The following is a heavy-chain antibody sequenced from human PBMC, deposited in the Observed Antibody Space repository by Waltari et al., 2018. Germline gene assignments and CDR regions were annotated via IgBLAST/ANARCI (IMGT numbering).Heavy chain of an antibody. Sequence: QVQLVQSGAEVKKPGASVKVSCKASGYTFTGYYLHWVRQTPGQGLEWMGRNNPNNGVTNSAQKFKGRVTMTRDTSISTAYMGLSGLRSDDTAVYYCETRGTSSSFWGQGTLVTVSS. CDR1: GYTFTGYY. CDR3: ETRGTSSSF. D-gene: IGHD2-2*01. V-gene: IGHV1-2*06. CDR2: NNPNNGVT. J-gene: IGHJ4*02.